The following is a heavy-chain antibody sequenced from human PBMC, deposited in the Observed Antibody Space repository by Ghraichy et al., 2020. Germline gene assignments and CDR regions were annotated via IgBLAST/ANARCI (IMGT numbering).Heavy chain of an antibody. J-gene: IGHJ4*02. CDR3: ARAGPSSGFFDY. CDR2: INSDGSA. CDR1: GFTFATYW. D-gene: IGHD6-19*01. V-gene: IGHV3-74*01. Sequence: GGSLRLSCAASGFTFATYWMHWVRQAPGKGLVWVSRINSDGSASYADSVKGRFTISRDNAKNTLYLQMNSLRNEDTAVYYCARAGPSSGFFDYWGQGTLVTVSS.